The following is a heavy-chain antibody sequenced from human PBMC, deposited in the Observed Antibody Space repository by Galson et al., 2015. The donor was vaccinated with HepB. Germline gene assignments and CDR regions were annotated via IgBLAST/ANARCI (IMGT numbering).Heavy chain of an antibody. CDR1: GFTFSTNA. J-gene: IGHJ4*02. D-gene: IGHD1-26*01. V-gene: IGHV3-23*01. CDR2: ISGSGGGK. CDR3: ATRLDGVGASGRY. Sequence: SLRLSCAASGFTFSTNAMTWVRQAPGKGLEWVSRISGSGGGKNYADSVKGRFTISRDNSKNTLYLQMNSLGAEDTAVYYCATRLDGVGASGRYWGQGTLVTVSS.